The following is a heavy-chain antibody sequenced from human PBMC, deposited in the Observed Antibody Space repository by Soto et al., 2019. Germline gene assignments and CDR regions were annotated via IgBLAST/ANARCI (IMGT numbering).Heavy chain of an antibody. J-gene: IGHJ4*02. CDR2: INTDGSTT. Sequence: PGGSLRLSCSASGFTVSSYWMHWARQVPGMGPVWVSGINTDGSTTNYADSVKGRFTISRDNAKNTVYLQMNSLRAEYTAVYYCARDRIRGTLLWGQGTLVTVSS. V-gene: IGHV3-74*01. CDR1: GFTVSSYW. D-gene: IGHD1-20*01. CDR3: ARDRIRGTLL.